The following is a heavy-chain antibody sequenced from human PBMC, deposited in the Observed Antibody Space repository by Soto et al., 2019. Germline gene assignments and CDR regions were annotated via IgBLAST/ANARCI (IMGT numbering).Heavy chain of an antibody. CDR3: AKGIQYGDYENPYYYYGMDV. D-gene: IGHD4-17*01. J-gene: IGHJ6*02. V-gene: IGHV3-30*18. Sequence: PGGSLRLSCAASGFTFSSYGMHWVRQAPGKGLEWVAVISYDGSNKYYADSVKGRFTISRDNSKNTLYLQMNSLRAEDTAVYYCAKGIQYGDYENPYYYYGMDVWGQGTTVTVSS. CDR2: ISYDGSNK. CDR1: GFTFSSYG.